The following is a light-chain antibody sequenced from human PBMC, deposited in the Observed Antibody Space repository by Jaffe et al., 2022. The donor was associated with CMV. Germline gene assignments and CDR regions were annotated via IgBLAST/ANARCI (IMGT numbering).Light chain of an antibody. CDR3: QQQDT. CDR1: QSISSY. Sequence: DIQMTQSPSSLSASVGDRVTITCRASQSISSYLNWYQQKPGKAPKLLIYAASSLQSGVPSRFSGSGSGTDFTLTISSLQPEDFATYYCQQQDTFGQGTKLEIK. CDR2: AAS. J-gene: IGKJ2*01. V-gene: IGKV1-39*01.